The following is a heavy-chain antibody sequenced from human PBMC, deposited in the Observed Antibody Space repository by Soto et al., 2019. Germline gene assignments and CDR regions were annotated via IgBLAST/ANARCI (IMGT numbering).Heavy chain of an antibody. V-gene: IGHV3-23*01. Sequence: GGSLRLSCAASGFTFNNFAMTWVRQAPGKGLEWVSIISDSGSFTFYADSVKGRFTISRDNSKNMLYLQMNSLRVDDTALYYCAKKFTPPDGNTYFDPWGQGTLVTVSS. D-gene: IGHD3-16*01. CDR3: AKKFTPPDGNTYFDP. CDR2: ISDSGSFT. J-gene: IGHJ5*02. CDR1: GFTFNNFA.